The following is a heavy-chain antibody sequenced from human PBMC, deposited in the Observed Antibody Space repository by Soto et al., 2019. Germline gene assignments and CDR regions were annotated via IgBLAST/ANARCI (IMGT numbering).Heavy chain of an antibody. CDR3: AKNPQFRSYYDRAGHYDN. CDR1: GFTFNNYD. CDR2: ISGSGGVT. V-gene: IGHV3-23*01. Sequence: EVELLESGGGLVQPGGSLRLSCVASGFTFNNYDMRWIRQAPGKGLEWVSGISGSGGVTYYADSVKGRFTISRDNSKNTLYLQMNSLRAEDTAIYYCAKNPQFRSYYDRAGHYDNWCQGTLVTVSS. J-gene: IGHJ4*02. D-gene: IGHD3-10*01.